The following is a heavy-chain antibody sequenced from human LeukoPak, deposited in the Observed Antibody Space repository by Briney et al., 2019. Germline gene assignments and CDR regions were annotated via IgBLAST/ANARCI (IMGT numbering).Heavy chain of an antibody. J-gene: IGHJ6*03. CDR1: GGSISSGSYY. CDR2: IYTSGST. V-gene: IGHV4-61*02. CDR3: ARVPSLYYYYMDV. Sequence: SETLSLTCTVSGGSISSGSYYWSWIRQPAGKGLEWIGRIYTSGSTNYNPSLKSRVTISVDTSKNQFSLKLSSVTAADTAEYYCARVPSLYYYYMDVWGKGTTVTVSS.